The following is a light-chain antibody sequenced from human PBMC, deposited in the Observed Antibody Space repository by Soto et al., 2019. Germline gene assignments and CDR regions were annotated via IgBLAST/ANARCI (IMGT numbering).Light chain of an antibody. CDR2: EVN. V-gene: IGLV2-8*01. J-gene: IGLJ3*02. CDR1: SGDVGAYHY. CDR3: GAHAGSNTWV. Sequence: QSALTQSPSASASPGQSVTVSCTGSSGDVGAYHYGSWYQQHPGKAPKLIMYEVNKRPSGVPDRFSGSKSGITASLTVSGLQADDEADYYCGAHAGSNTWVFGGGTKVTVL.